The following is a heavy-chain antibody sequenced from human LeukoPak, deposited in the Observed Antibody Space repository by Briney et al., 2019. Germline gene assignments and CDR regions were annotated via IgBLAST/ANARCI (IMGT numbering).Heavy chain of an antibody. Sequence: ASVKVSCKVSGYTLTELSMHWVRQAGGKGLEWMGGFYPEDGETIYAQKFQGRVTMTEDTSTDTAYMELSSLRSEDTAVYYCATDWKNMVRGQGGWFDPWGQGTLVTVSS. J-gene: IGHJ5*02. D-gene: IGHD3-10*01. CDR3: ATDWKNMVRGQGGWFDP. CDR2: FYPEDGET. CDR1: GYTLTELS. V-gene: IGHV1-24*01.